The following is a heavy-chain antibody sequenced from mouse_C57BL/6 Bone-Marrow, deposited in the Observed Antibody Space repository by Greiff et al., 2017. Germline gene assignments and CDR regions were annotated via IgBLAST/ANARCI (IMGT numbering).Heavy chain of an antibody. J-gene: IGHJ2*01. Sequence: DVQLQESGAALVRPGASVKLSCTASGFNIKDDYMHWVKQRPEQGLEWIGWSDPENGDTESAAKFQGKATITADTSSNTAYLQLSSLTSEDTAVYYCTTGLRSYFDYWGQGTTLTVSS. CDR3: TTGLRSYFDY. CDR1: GFNIKDDY. D-gene: IGHD1-1*01. CDR2: SDPENGDT. V-gene: IGHV14-4*01.